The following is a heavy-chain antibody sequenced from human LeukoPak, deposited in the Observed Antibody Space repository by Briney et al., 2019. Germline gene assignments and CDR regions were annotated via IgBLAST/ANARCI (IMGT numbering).Heavy chain of an antibody. CDR3: ARVVTIFGVVWSGEARKLDP. CDR1: GGSISSGGYY. J-gene: IGHJ5*02. Sequence: SQTLSLTCTVSGGSISSGGYYWSWIRQHPGKGLEWIGYIYYSGSTYYNPSLKSRVTISVDTSKNQFSLKLSSVTAADTAVYYCARVVTIFGVVWSGEARKLDPWGQGTLVTVSS. D-gene: IGHD3-3*01. V-gene: IGHV4-31*03. CDR2: IYYSGST.